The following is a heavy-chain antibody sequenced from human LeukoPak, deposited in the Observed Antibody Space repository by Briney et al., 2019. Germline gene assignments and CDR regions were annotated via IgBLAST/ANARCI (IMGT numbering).Heavy chain of an antibody. J-gene: IGHJ4*02. V-gene: IGHV1-24*01. CDR2: FDPEDGET. D-gene: IGHD3-10*01. CDR1: GYTLTELS. CDR3: AKSRGSGNYFDS. Sequence: ASVKVSCKVSGYTLTELSMHWVRQAPGKGLEWMGGFDPEDGETIYAQKFQGRVTMTEDTSTDTAYMELSSLRSEDTAVYYCAKSRGSGNYFDSWGQGTLVTVSS.